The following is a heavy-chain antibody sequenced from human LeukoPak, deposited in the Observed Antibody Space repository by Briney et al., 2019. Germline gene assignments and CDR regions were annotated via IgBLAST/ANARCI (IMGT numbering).Heavy chain of an antibody. V-gene: IGHV4-34*01. D-gene: IGHD3-22*01. CDR2: INHGGST. J-gene: IGHJ3*02. CDR3: ARHSGYYYARDAFDI. CDR1: GESFSGFY. Sequence: SETLSLTCAVYGESFSGFYWSWIRQSPGKGLEWIGEINHGGSTNYNPSLKTRVTISVDTSKNQFSLKLSSVTAADTAVYYCARHSGYYYARDAFDIWGQGTLVTVSS.